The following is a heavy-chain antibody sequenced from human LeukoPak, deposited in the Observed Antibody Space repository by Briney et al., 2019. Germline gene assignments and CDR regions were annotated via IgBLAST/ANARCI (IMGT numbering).Heavy chain of an antibody. Sequence: SETLSLTCTVSGGSIRSTTYYWGWIRQPPGKGLEWIAIIYYNDRIFYNPSLKSPVTISVDTSKSQFSLRLTSVTPADSALYYCARLDRGYGSGPAAFDIWGQGTMATVSS. CDR1: GGSIRSTTYY. CDR2: IYYNDRI. CDR3: ARLDRGYGSGPAAFDI. V-gene: IGHV4-39*01. J-gene: IGHJ3*02. D-gene: IGHD5-12*01.